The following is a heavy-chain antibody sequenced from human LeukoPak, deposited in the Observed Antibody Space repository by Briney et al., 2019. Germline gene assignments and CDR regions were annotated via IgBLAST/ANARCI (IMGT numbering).Heavy chain of an antibody. J-gene: IGHJ4*02. Sequence: ASVKVSCKASGYTFTSYYMHWVRQAPGQGLEWMGIINPSGGSTSYAQKFQGRVTMTRDTSTSTVYMELSSLRSEDTAVYYCARDGFAYYYGSGSPPIIGRVYDYWGQGTLVTVSS. CDR3: ARDGFAYYYGSGSPPIIGRVYDY. V-gene: IGHV1-46*01. CDR1: GYTFTSYY. D-gene: IGHD3-10*01. CDR2: INPSGGST.